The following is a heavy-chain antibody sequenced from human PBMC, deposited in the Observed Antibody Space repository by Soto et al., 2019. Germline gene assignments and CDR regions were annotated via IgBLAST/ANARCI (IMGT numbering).Heavy chain of an antibody. D-gene: IGHD1-26*01. J-gene: IGHJ4*02. CDR1: GASLNNYY. CDR3: ARGSLAPDY. CDR2: IYTSGST. Sequence: AETLSLTCTVSGASLNNYYWSWARQPAGKGLEWVGRIYTSGSTNYNPSLESRVTMSVDTSKNQFSLKLSSVTAADTAVYYCARGSLAPDYWGQGTLVTVSS. V-gene: IGHV4-4*07.